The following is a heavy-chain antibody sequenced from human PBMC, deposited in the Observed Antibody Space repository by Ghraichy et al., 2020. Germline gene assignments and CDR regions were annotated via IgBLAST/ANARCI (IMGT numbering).Heavy chain of an antibody. CDR2: IIPIFGTA. J-gene: IGHJ4*02. V-gene: IGHV1-69*13. Sequence: SVKVSCKASGGTFSSYAISWVRQAPGQGLEWMGGIIPIFGTANYAQKFQGRVTITADESTSTAYMELSSLRSEDTAVYYCARDSGYDSSGYYEVGYFDYWGQGTLVTVSS. CDR1: GGTFSSYA. CDR3: ARDSGYDSSGYYEVGYFDY. D-gene: IGHD3-22*01.